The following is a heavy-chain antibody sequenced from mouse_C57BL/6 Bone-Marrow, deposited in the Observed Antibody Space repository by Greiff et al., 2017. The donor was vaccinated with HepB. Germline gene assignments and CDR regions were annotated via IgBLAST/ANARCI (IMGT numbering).Heavy chain of an antibody. D-gene: IGHD4-1*02. V-gene: IGHV3-6*01. CDR1: GYSITSGYY. CDR3: ARTTGPAY. CDR2: ISYDGSN. Sequence: EVQVVESGPGLVKPSQSLSLTCSVTGYSITSGYYWNWIRQFPGNKLEWMGYISYDGSNNYNPSLKNRISITRDTSKNQFFLKLNSVTTEDTATYYCARTTGPAYWGQGTLVTVSA. J-gene: IGHJ3*01.